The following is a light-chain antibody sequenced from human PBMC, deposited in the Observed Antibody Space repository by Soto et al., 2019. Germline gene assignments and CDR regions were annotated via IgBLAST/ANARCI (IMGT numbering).Light chain of an antibody. J-gene: IGKJ4*01. V-gene: IGKV3-20*01. Sequence: EIVLTQSPGTLSLSPGERATLSCRASQSVSSSYLAWYQQKPGQAPRLLIYGASSRATGIPDRFSGSGSGTDFTLTISSLEPEDFAVYFCQQYSSSPLLTFGGGTKVEIK. CDR3: QQYSSSPLLT. CDR2: GAS. CDR1: QSVSSSY.